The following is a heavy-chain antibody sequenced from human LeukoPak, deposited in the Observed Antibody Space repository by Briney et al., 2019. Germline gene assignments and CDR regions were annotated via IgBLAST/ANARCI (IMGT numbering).Heavy chain of an antibody. D-gene: IGHD6-19*01. V-gene: IGHV3-21*01. CDR2: ISSSSSYM. J-gene: IGHJ4*02. CDR1: GFTFSSYS. CDR3: ARVPAAVAGPYFDY. Sequence: GGSLRLSCAASGFTFSSYSMNWVRQAPGKGLEWVSSISSSSSYMYYADSVKGRFTISRDNAKNSLYLQMNSLRAEDTAVYYCARVPAAVAGPYFDYWGQGTLVTVSS.